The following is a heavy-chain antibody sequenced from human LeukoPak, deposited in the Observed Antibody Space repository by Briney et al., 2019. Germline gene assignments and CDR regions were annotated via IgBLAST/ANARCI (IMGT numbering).Heavy chain of an antibody. V-gene: IGHV1-46*04. Sequence: ASVKLSCTGSGYTFSIYNIYWGRHGHVQGLDYMGIINHKAGNKNYAQKLQGRITMTRDTSTSTVYMELSSLTSEDTAVYYCAREWPNTYCFDLWGQGTLVTVFS. D-gene: IGHD1/OR15-1a*01. J-gene: IGHJ5*02. CDR1: GYTFSIYN. CDR2: INHKAGNK. CDR3: AREWPNTYCFDL.